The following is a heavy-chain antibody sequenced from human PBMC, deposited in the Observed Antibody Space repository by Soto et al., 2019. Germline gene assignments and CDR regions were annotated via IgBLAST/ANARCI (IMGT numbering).Heavy chain of an antibody. CDR3: ARNQQLRYYYYYYTDV. V-gene: IGHV4-59*01. CDR2: IYYSGST. J-gene: IGHJ6*03. Sequence: ETLSLTCTVSGGSISSYYWSWIRQPPGKGLEWIGYIYYSGSTNYNPSLKSRVTISVDTSKNQFSLKLSSVTAADTAVYYCARNQQLRYYYYYYTDVWGKGTTVTVSS. D-gene: IGHD3-9*01. CDR1: GGSISSYY.